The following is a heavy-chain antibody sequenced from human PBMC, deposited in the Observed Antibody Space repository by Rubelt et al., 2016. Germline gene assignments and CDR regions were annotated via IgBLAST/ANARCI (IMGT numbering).Heavy chain of an antibody. CDR1: GGSIASSNW. V-gene: IGHV4-4*02. CDR3: ARLYTHGYTY. Sequence: QVQLQESGPGLVKPSGTLSLTCAVSGGSIASSNWWSWFRQPPGKGLEWIGEIYHSGRTNYSPSLKSRDTISVDTSKNQFSLRLTSVTAADTAVYYCARLYTHGYTYWGQGVLVTVSS. J-gene: IGHJ4*02. D-gene: IGHD5-18*01. CDR2: IYHSGRT.